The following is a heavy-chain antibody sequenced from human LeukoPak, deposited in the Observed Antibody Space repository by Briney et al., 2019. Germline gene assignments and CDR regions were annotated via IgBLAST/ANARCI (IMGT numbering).Heavy chain of an antibody. CDR3: AREGHDSSGYYSDY. CDR1: GFTFSGYW. V-gene: IGHV3-74*01. D-gene: IGHD3-22*01. J-gene: IGHJ4*02. CDR2: INSDGSST. Sequence: PGGSLRLSCAASGFTFSGYWMHWVRQAPGKGLVWVSRINSDGSSTAYADSVKGRFTISRDNAKNTLYLHMNSLRDEDTAVYDCAREGHDSSGYYSDYRGQGTLVTVSS.